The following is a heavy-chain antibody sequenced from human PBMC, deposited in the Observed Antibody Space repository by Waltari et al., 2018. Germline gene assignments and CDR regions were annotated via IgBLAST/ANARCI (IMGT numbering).Heavy chain of an antibody. V-gene: IGHV3-30-3*01. CDR2: ISYDGSNK. J-gene: IGHJ1*01. CDR3: ARTMVQSSGDH. Sequence: VQLVESGGGVVQPGRSLRLSCAASGFTFSSYAMHWVRQAPGKGLEWVAVISYDGSNKYYADSVKGRFTISRDNSKNTLYLQMNSLRAEDTAVYYCARTMVQSSGDHWGQGTLVTVSS. D-gene: IGHD3-10*01. CDR1: GFTFSSYA.